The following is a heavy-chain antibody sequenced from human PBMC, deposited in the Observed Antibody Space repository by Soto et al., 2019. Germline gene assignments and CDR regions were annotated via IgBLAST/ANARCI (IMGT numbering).Heavy chain of an antibody. J-gene: IGHJ6*02. V-gene: IGHV3-30-3*01. Sequence: QVQLVESGGGVVQPGRSLRLSCAGSGITLSTYALHWVRQAPGKGLEWVAVISYDGSKQNYTDSVKGRFSISRDNSKNTLVLQKNSVRGEDTAVYYCARDSYGMDVWGQGTTVTVSS. CDR3: ARDSYGMDV. CDR1: GITLSTYA. CDR2: ISYDGSKQ.